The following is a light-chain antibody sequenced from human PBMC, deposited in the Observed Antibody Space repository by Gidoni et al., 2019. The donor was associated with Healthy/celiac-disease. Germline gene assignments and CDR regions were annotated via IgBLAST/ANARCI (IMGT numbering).Light chain of an antibody. CDR2: EGS. CDR1: SSDVGRYNL. CDR3: CSYAGSSTHVV. Sequence: HSALTQPASVSGSPGPSLTISCTGTSSDVGRYNLVSWYQQHPGKAPKLMIYEGSKRPSGVSNRFSGSKSGNTASLTISGLQAEDEADYYCCSYAGSSTHVVFGGGTKLTVL. J-gene: IGLJ2*01. V-gene: IGLV2-23*01.